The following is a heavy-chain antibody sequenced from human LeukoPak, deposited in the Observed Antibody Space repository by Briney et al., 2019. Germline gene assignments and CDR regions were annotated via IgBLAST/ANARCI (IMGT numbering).Heavy chain of an antibody. D-gene: IGHD6-13*01. CDR2: MKGSEE. V-gene: IGHV3-7*01. CDR1: GFTFSSYW. J-gene: IGHJ4*02. CDR3: QRDFMTAAGIH. Sequence: GGSLRLSCAASGFTFSSYWMSWVRQAPGKGLEWVAKMKGSEEYYVESVKGRFTISRDNAKNTLYLQMNSLSAEDTAVYYCQRDFMTAAGIHWGQGTLVTVSS.